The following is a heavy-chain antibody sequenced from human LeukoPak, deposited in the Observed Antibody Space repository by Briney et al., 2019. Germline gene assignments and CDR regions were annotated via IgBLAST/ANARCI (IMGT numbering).Heavy chain of an antibody. CDR2: IYSGGST. CDR3: AKDGNDFWSGPTYYYYYGMDV. CDR1: GFTVSSNY. V-gene: IGHV3-53*01. Sequence: GGSLRLSCAASGFTVSSNYMSWVRQAPGKGLEWVSVIYSGGSTYYADSVKGRFTISRDNSKNTLYLQMYSLRAEDTAVYYCAKDGNDFWSGPTYYYYYGMDVWGQGTTVTVSS. D-gene: IGHD3-3*01. J-gene: IGHJ6*02.